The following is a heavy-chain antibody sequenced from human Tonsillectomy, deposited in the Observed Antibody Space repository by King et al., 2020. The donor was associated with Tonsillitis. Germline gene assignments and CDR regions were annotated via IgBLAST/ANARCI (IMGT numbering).Heavy chain of an antibody. D-gene: IGHD3-16*01. J-gene: IGHJ6*02. Sequence: VQLQQSGPGLVRPSQTLSLTCAISGDSVSSNTAGWNWIRQSPSRGLEWLGRTFYKTRWNYDYALSVRSRMTINPDTSRNQFSLHLNSVTPVDTAVYYCARDDDYVLMDGWGQGTTATVSS. CDR2: TFYKTRWNY. CDR3: ARDDDYVLMDG. CDR1: GDSVSSNTAG. V-gene: IGHV6-1*01.